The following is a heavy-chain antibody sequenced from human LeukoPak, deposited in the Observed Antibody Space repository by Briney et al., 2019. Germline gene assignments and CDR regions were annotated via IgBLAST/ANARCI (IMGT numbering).Heavy chain of an antibody. CDR1: GGSISRYY. D-gene: IGHD3-10*01. Sequence: SETLSLTCTVSGGSISRYYWSWIRQPPGKGLEWIGYIYNSGTTNYNPSLRSRVTISVDTSKNQFSLKLTSVTAADTAVYHCARVPKGSGYFDYWGQGTLVTVSS. CDR3: ARVPKGSGYFDY. J-gene: IGHJ4*02. CDR2: IYNSGTT. V-gene: IGHV4-59*01.